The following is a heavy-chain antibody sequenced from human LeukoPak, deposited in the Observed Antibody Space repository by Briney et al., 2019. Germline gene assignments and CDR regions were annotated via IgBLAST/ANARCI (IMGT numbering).Heavy chain of an antibody. V-gene: IGHV5-51*01. D-gene: IGHD5-18*01. CDR3: ARRGGTAMATDY. J-gene: IGHJ4*02. Sequence: GESLKISCEASGYTFTSNWIGWVRQMPVKGLELMGIIFPGDSDTRYSPSFEGQVTISADESTSTAYLHWSSLQASDTAMYFCARRGGTAMATDYWGQGTLVTVSS. CDR2: IFPGDSDT. CDR1: GYTFTSNW.